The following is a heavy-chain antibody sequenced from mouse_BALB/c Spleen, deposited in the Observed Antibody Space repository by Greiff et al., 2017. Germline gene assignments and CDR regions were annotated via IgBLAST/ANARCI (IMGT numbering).Heavy chain of an antibody. CDR1: GYTFTSYV. Sequence: EVKLMESGPELVKPGASVKMSCKASGYTFTSYVMHWVKQKPGQGLEWIGYINPYNDGTKYNEKFKGKATLTSDKSSSTAYMELSSLTSEDSAVYYCARDDYGAWFAYWGQGTLVTVSA. V-gene: IGHV1-14*01. CDR2: INPYNDGT. CDR3: ARDDYGAWFAY. J-gene: IGHJ3*01. D-gene: IGHD2-4*01.